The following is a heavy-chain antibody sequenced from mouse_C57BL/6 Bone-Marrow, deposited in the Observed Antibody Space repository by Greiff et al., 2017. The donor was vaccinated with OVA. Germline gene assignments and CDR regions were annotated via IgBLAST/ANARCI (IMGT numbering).Heavy chain of an antibody. CDR1: GFSLTSYG. V-gene: IGHV2-2*01. J-gene: IGHJ1*03. CDR2: IWSGGST. D-gene: IGHD1-1*01. CDR3: ARGSNYYGSSYTLYFDV. Sequence: VMLVESGPGLVQPSQSLSITCTVSGFSLTSYGVHWVRQSPGKGLEWLGVIWSGGSTDYNAAFISRLSISKDNSKGQVFFKMNSLQADDTAIYYCARGSNYYGSSYTLYFDVWGTGTTVTVSS.